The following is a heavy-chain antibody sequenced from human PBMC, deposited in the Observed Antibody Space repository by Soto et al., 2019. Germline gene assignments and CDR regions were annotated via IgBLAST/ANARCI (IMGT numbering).Heavy chain of an antibody. V-gene: IGHV4-30-4*01. CDR1: GGSISSGDYY. Sequence: PSETLSLTCTVSGGSISSGDYYWSWIRQPPGKGLEWIGYIYYSGSTYYNPSLKSRVTISVDTSKNQFSLRLSSVTAADTAVYYCARDNARGSYSGYYYYGMDVWGQGTTVTVSS. CDR3: ARDNARGSYSGYYYYGMDV. D-gene: IGHD1-26*01. CDR2: IYYSGST. J-gene: IGHJ6*02.